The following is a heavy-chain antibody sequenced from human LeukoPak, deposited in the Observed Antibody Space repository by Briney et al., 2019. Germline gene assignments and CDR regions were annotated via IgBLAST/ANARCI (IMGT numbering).Heavy chain of an antibody. CDR2: ISGSGGST. CDR1: GFTLSSYA. Sequence: PGGSLRLSCAASGFTLSSYAMSWVRQAPGKGLEWVSAISGSGGSTYYADSVKGRFTISIDNSKNTLYLQMNSLRDEDTAVYYCAKDMSRGVIITLDYWGQGTLVTVSS. V-gene: IGHV3-23*01. D-gene: IGHD3-10*01. J-gene: IGHJ4*02. CDR3: AKDMSRGVIITLDY.